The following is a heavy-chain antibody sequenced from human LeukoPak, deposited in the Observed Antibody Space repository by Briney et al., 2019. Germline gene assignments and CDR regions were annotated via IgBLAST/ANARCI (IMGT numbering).Heavy chain of an antibody. CDR1: GYSFATYW. J-gene: IGHJ4*02. D-gene: IGHD6-6*01. CDR3: ARQPLYRTSSCDY. Sequence: GESLKISCKGSGYSFATYWIGWVRQVPGKGLEWMGIVYPGDSDTKYSPSFQGQVTISADKSIGTAYLHWSSLKASDTAMYYCARQPLYRTSSCDYWGQGTLVTVSS. V-gene: IGHV5-51*01. CDR2: VYPGDSDT.